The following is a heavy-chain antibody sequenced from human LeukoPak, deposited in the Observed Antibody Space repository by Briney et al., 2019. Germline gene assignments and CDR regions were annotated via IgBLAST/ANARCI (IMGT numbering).Heavy chain of an antibody. J-gene: IGHJ4*02. Sequence: PGGSLRLSCAASGFTFSSYAMSWVRQAPGKGLERVSAISGSGGSTYYADSVKGRFTISRDNSKNTLYLQMNSLRAEDTAVYYCAIDIVVVPAAALFDYWGQGTLVTVSS. CDR2: ISGSGGST. CDR1: GFTFSSYA. D-gene: IGHD2-2*01. CDR3: AIDIVVVPAAALFDY. V-gene: IGHV3-23*01.